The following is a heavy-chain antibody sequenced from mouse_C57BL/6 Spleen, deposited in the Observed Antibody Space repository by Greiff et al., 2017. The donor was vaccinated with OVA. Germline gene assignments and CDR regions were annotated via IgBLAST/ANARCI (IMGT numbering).Heavy chain of an antibody. Sequence: VQLVESGAELVKPGASVKISCKASGYAFSSYWMNWVKQRPGKGLEWIGQIYPGDGDTNYNGKFKGKATLTADKSSSTAYMQLSSLTSEDSAVYFCARADGYDGAMDYWGQGTSVTVSS. CDR1: GYAFSSYW. J-gene: IGHJ4*01. CDR2: IYPGDGDT. D-gene: IGHD2-2*01. CDR3: ARADGYDGAMDY. V-gene: IGHV1-80*01.